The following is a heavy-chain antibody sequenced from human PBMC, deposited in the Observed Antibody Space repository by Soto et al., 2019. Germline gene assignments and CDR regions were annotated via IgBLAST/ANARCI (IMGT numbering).Heavy chain of an antibody. CDR3: AKDRGGSGAFDI. CDR1: GFSFSIYS. Sequence: EGQLVEFGGGLVKPGGSLRLSCAASGFSFSIYSYNWVRQAPGKGLEWLSYISPAGSSIYYADSVKGRFTSSRDSARDSVYLQMNSLRAEDTAVYYCAKDRGGSGAFDIWGQGTRVTVSS. D-gene: IGHD3-10*01. J-gene: IGHJ3*02. CDR2: ISPAGSSI. V-gene: IGHV3-48*01.